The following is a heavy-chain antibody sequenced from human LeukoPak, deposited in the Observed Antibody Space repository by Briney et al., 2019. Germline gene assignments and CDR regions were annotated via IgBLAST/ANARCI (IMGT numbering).Heavy chain of an antibody. CDR1: GGTFSSSA. CDR2: IIPIFGTA. D-gene: IGHD4-17*01. CDR3: ARGAVGYGDSYNYYNMDV. Sequence: SVKVSCKASGGTFSSSAISWVRQAPGQGLEWMGGIIPIFGTADYAQKFQGRATITADESTGTAYMEVSSLRSEDTAAYYCARGAVGYGDSYNYYNMDVWGQGTTVTVSS. J-gene: IGHJ6*02. V-gene: IGHV1-69*01.